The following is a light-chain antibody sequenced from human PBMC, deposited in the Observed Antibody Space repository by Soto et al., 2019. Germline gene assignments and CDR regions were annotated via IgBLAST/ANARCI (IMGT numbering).Light chain of an antibody. CDR2: GAS. Sequence: EIVWTQSPGTLSLSPGERATLSCRASQSVSSTSLAWYQQRPGQAPRLLIYGASSRATGIPDRFSGSGSGSDFTLTISRLEPEDFAVYYCQQYAGSPLAFGGGTKVEIK. CDR3: QQYAGSPLA. CDR1: QSVSSTS. J-gene: IGKJ4*01. V-gene: IGKV3-20*01.